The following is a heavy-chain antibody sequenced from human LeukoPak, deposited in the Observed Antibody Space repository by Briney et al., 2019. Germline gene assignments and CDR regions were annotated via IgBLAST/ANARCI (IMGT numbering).Heavy chain of an antibody. CDR2: IYYSGST. V-gene: IGHV4-59*01. Sequence: SETLSLTCTVSGGSISSYYWSWIRQPPGKGLEWIGYIYYSGSTNYNPSLKSRVTISVDTSKNQFSLKLTSVTAADTAVYYCARTTEGGYTYGYFYYYYMDVRGKGTTVTISS. J-gene: IGHJ6*03. D-gene: IGHD5-18*01. CDR1: GGSISSYY. CDR3: ARTTEGGYTYGYFYYYYMDV.